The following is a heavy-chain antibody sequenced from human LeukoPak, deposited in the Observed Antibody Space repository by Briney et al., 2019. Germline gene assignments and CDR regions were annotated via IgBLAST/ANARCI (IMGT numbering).Heavy chain of an antibody. CDR2: IYPGDSDT. Sequence: GESLKISCKASGYSFTTYWIGWVRQMPGKGLEWMGIIYPGDSDTRYSPSFQGHVTISADKSISTAYLQWSSLKASGTAMYYCARPGYSGYDFSSVDYFDYWGQGTLVTVSS. J-gene: IGHJ4*02. CDR1: GYSFTTYW. V-gene: IGHV5-51*01. D-gene: IGHD5-12*01. CDR3: ARPGYSGYDFSSVDYFDY.